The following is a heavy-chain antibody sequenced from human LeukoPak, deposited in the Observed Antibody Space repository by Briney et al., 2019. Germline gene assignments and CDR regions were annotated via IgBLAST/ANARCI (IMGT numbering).Heavy chain of an antibody. CDR1: GFTLTSYA. V-gene: IGHV3-21*01. J-gene: IGHJ4*02. D-gene: IGHD2-15*01. Sequence: GGSLRRSCAASGFTLTSYAMNWVRQAPGKGLEWVSSISSSSSYIYYADSVKGRFTISRDNAKNSLYLQMNSLRAEDTAVYYCASGRYCSGGSCCMDYWGQGTLVTVSS. CDR2: ISSSSSYI. CDR3: ASGRYCSGGSCCMDY.